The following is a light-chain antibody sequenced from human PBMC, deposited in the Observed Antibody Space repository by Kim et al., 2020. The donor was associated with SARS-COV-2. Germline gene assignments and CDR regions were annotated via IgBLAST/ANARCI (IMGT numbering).Light chain of an antibody. V-gene: IGKV3-11*01. CDR2: DAS. CDR3: QHRYNWPLT. J-gene: IGKJ4*01. CDR1: QSVDSS. Sequence: PEERATLSYRASQSVDSSLSWYQQKPGQAPRLLIYDASSRATGIPVRFSGSGSVTDFTLTISSLEPEDFAVYYCQHRYNWPLTFGGGTKVDIK.